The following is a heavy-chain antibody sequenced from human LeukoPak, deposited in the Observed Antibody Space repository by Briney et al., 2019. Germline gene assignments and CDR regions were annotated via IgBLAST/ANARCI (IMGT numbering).Heavy chain of an antibody. Sequence: SQTLSLTCAVSGGSISSGGYSWSWIRQPPGKGLEWIGYIYNSGRTYYNPFCKSRVTISVDRSRNQFTLKLSSVTAADTAVYYCARAEGGYYGDYVGWFDPGGQGTLVTVSS. J-gene: IGHJ5*02. D-gene: IGHD4-17*01. V-gene: IGHV4-30-2*01. CDR1: GGSISSGGYS. CDR3: ARAEGGYYGDYVGWFDP. CDR2: IYNSGRT.